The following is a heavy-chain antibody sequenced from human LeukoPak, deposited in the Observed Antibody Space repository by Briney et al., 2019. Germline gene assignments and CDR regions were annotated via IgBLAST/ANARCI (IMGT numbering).Heavy chain of an antibody. CDR2: MSNSKSN. J-gene: IGHJ5*02. CDR1: GVSISTYY. D-gene: IGHD6-19*01. V-gene: IGHV4-59*01. Sequence: SETLSLTCTVSGVSISTYYWSWLRQPPGKGLEWIGYMSNSKSNKYNPSLKSRVTISVDTSKKQFSLKLSSVTAADTAVYYCARDSSGAGNNWFDPWGQGTLVTVSS. CDR3: ARDSSGAGNNWFDP.